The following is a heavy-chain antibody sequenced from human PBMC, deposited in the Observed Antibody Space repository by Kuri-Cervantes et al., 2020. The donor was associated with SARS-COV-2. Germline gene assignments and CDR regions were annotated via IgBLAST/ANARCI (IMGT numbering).Heavy chain of an antibody. J-gene: IGHJ4*02. CDR2: IYYSGST. V-gene: IGHV4-39*01. CDR1: GGSISSSSYY. CDR3: ASEYSTTTFRPAGNSYNKYFDY. Sequence: SETLSLTCTVSGGSISSSSYYWGWIRQPPGKGLEWIGSIYYSGSTYYNPSLKSRVTISVDTSKNQFSLELTSVTAADTAIYYCASEYSTTTFRPAGNSYNKYFDYWSQGTQVTVSS. D-gene: IGHD2-2*01.